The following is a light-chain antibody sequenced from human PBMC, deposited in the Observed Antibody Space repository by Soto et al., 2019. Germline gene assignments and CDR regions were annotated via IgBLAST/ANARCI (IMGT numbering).Light chain of an antibody. CDR1: SSDVGGYNY. V-gene: IGLV2-14*01. CDR2: DVT. CDR3: SSFTTSSTWV. J-gene: IGLJ3*02. Sequence: QSALTQPASVSGSPGQSITISCTGTSSDVGGYNYVSWYQQYPGKAPKLMIYDVTTRPSGVSSRFSGSKSGNTASLTISGLQAEDEADYYCSSFTTSSTWVFGAGTKLT.